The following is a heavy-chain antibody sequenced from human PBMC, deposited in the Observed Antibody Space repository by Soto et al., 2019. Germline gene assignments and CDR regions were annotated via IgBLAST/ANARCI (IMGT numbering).Heavy chain of an antibody. V-gene: IGHV3-23*01. J-gene: IGHJ4*02. Sequence: GGSLRLSCTVSAVTFSNYAMNWVRQAPGKGLEWVSSLSGSGGTTYYADSVKGRFIISRDNSKNTLYLLMNSLRAEDTALYYCAKQRADYGSGADTFYFDSWGQGALVTVSS. CDR3: AKQRADYGSGADTFYFDS. CDR1: AVTFSNYA. D-gene: IGHD3-10*01. CDR2: LSGSGGTT.